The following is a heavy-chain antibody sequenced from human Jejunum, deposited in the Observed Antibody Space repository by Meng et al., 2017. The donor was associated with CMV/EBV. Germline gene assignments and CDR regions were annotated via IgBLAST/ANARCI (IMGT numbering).Heavy chain of an antibody. CDR2: IDSDGNND. J-gene: IGHJ4*02. CDR3: AKDIDY. V-gene: IGHV3-30*02. Sequence: QEHLVESGVGMVPPGGSLGLSCEASGFDFSSYGIHWVRQAPGKGLEWLTFIDSDGNNDYYTYSVKGRFTISRDNSKNTVFLQMDSLRPEDSAIYYCAKDIDYWDRGPRVTVYS. CDR1: GFDFSSYG.